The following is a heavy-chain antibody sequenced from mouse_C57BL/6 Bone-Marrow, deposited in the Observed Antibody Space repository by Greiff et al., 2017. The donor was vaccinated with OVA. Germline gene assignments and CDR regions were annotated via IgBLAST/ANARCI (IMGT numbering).Heavy chain of an antibody. CDR1: GYTFTDYY. J-gene: IGHJ4*01. CDR3: ARGRGNYVFYAMDY. D-gene: IGHD2-1*01. Sequence: VQLQQSGAELVRPGASVKLSCKASGYTFTDYYINWVKQRPGQGLEWIARIYPGSGNTYYNEKFKGKATLTAEKSSSTAYMQLSSLTSEDSAVYFCARGRGNYVFYAMDYWGQGTSVTVSS. V-gene: IGHV1-76*01. CDR2: IYPGSGNT.